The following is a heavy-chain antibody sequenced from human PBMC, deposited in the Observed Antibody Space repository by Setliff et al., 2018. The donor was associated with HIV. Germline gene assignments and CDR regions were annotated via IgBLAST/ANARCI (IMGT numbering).Heavy chain of an antibody. V-gene: IGHV1-18*01. Sequence: ASVKVSCKASGYTFINYGVTWVRQAPGQGLEWMGWISGYNGNTNYAQKFQGRVTMTTDTPTNTAYMELRSLRSDDTAVYYCARGQIIVARSSSTVTAIDYWGQGTQVTVSS. D-gene: IGHD4-17*01. J-gene: IGHJ4*02. CDR2: ISGYNGNT. CDR3: ARGQIIVARSSSTVTAIDY. CDR1: GYTFINYG.